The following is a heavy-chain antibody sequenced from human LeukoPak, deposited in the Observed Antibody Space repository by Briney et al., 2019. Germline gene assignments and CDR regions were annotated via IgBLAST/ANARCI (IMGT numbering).Heavy chain of an antibody. D-gene: IGHD5-12*01. J-gene: IGHJ4*02. V-gene: IGHV4-34*01. Sequence: SETLSLTCAVYGGSFSGYYWSWIRQPPGKGLEWIGEINHSGSTNYNPSLKSRVTISVDTSKNQFSLKLSSVTAADTAVYYCARGSWLRLGGYYFDYWGQGTLVTVSS. CDR2: INHSGST. CDR3: ARGSWLRLGGYYFDY. CDR1: GGSFSGYY.